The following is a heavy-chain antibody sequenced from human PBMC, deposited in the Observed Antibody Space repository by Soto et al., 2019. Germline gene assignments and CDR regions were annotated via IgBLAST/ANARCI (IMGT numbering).Heavy chain of an antibody. CDR1: GFTFSSYS. CDR2: ISSSSSTI. D-gene: IGHD5-18*01. Sequence: GGSLRLSCAASGFTFSSYSMNWVRQAPGKGLEWVSYISSSSSTIYYADSVKGRFTISRDNAKNSLYLQMNSLRDEDTAVYYCAREEEVLDTAKGDYYGMDVWGQGTTVTVSS. J-gene: IGHJ6*02. CDR3: AREEEVLDTAKGDYYGMDV. V-gene: IGHV3-48*02.